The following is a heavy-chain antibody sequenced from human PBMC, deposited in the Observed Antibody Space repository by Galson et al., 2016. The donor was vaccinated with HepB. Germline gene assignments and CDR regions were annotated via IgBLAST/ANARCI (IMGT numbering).Heavy chain of an antibody. V-gene: IGHV2-5*02. D-gene: IGHD3/OR15-3a*01. CDR1: GFSLTNAGVG. J-gene: IGHJ4*01. Sequence: PALVKPTQTLTLTCNFSGFSLTNAGVGVGWIRQPPGKALEWLGFIQWDDDERYSPALKTRPTITKDTSKNPVVLKMTNGDPANTTTYYCPPSLGLIFGKWGQGTLVPVSS. CDR3: PPSLGLIFGK. CDR2: IQWDDDE.